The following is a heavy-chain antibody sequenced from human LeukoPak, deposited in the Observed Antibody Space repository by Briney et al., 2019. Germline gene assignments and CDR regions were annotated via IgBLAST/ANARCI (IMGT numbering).Heavy chain of an antibody. D-gene: IGHD2-2*02. CDR2: IRRITDGGTT. CDR3: ATAVSRYTLTWGGFDI. Sequence: GGSLRLSCAASGFTFSNAWMNWVRQAPRKGLEWVGRIRRITDGGTTDYAAPVKGRFTISRDDSKNTLCLQMNSLKTEDAGVYYCATAVSRYTLTWGGFDIWGQGTRVTVSS. J-gene: IGHJ3*02. CDR1: GFTFSNAW. V-gene: IGHV3-15*01.